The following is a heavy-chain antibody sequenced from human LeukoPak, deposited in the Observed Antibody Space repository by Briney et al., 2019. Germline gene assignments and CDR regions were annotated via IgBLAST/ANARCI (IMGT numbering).Heavy chain of an antibody. Sequence: GGSLRLSCAASGFTFSSYSMNWVGQAPGKGLEWVSSISSSSSYIYYADSVKGRFTISRDNAKNSLYLQMNSLRAEDTAVYYCASSGVINWDYFDYWGQGTLVTVSS. V-gene: IGHV3-21*01. D-gene: IGHD1-1*01. CDR3: ASSGVINWDYFDY. CDR2: ISSSSSYI. CDR1: GFTFSSYS. J-gene: IGHJ4*02.